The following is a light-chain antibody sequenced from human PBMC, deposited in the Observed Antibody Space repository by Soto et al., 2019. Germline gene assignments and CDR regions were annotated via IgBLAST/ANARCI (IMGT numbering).Light chain of an antibody. CDR2: EVT. CDR3: CSYTKTTTPWV. CDR1: NSDVGAYNF. J-gene: IGLJ3*02. Sequence: QSALTQPASASGSPGQSITLSCTGSNSDVGAYNFVSWFQQHPGKAPKLIIYEVTSRPSGVSSRFSGSKSGNTASLNISGLQAEDEAEYYCCSYTKTTTPWVFGGGTKLTVL. V-gene: IGLV2-14*01.